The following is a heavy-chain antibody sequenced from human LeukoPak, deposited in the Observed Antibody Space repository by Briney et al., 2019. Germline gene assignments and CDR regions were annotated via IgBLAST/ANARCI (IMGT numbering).Heavy chain of an antibody. J-gene: IGHJ4*02. V-gene: IGHV1-18*01. D-gene: IGHD3-22*01. CDR2: ISAYNGNT. Sequence: ASVKVSCKASGYTFTSYGISWVRQAPGQGLEWMGWISAYNGNTNYAQKLQGRVTTTTDTSTSTAYMELRSLRSDDTAVYYCARAPYYYDSSGVDYWGQGTLVTVSS. CDR1: GYTFTSYG. CDR3: ARAPYYYDSSGVDY.